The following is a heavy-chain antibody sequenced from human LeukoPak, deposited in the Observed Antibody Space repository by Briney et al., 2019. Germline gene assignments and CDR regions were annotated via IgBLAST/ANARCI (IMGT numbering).Heavy chain of an antibody. CDR2: ISGSGGIT. Sequence: GGSLRLSCAASGGSFSYYSMSWIRQAPGKGLEWVSAISGSGGITYYADSVKGRFPTSRDNSKNQLYLQMNSLRAKDTAVYYCASSPLSHCSATSCKYANAFDIWGERKTVTVCS. CDR1: GGSFSYYS. D-gene: IGHD2-2*01. CDR3: ASSPLSHCSATSCKYANAFDI. J-gene: IGHJ3*02. V-gene: IGHV3-23*01.